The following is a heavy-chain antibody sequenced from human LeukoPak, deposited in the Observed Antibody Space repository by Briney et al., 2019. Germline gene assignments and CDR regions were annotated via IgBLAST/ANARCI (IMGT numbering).Heavy chain of an antibody. J-gene: IGHJ5*02. Sequence: SETLSLTCAVSGGSIKSNNWWSWVRQPPGKGLEWIGSIYYSGSTYYNPSLKSRVTISVDTSKNQFSLKLSSVTAADTAVYYCARHTTTVTTDWFDPWGQGTLVTVSS. D-gene: IGHD4-17*01. V-gene: IGHV4-39*01. CDR3: ARHTTTVTTDWFDP. CDR2: IYYSGST. CDR1: GGSIKSNNW.